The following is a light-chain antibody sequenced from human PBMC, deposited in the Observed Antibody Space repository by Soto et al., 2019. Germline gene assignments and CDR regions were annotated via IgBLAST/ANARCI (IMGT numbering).Light chain of an antibody. J-gene: IGKJ5*01. V-gene: IGKV3-20*01. CDR2: GAS. CDR1: QSVSSN. Sequence: EIVMTQSPATLSVSPGERATLSCSASQSVSSNLAWYQQKPGQAPSLLIYGASSRATGIPDRFSGSGSGTDFTLGISRLEPEDFAVYYCQQYGSSPITFGQGTRLEIK. CDR3: QQYGSSPIT.